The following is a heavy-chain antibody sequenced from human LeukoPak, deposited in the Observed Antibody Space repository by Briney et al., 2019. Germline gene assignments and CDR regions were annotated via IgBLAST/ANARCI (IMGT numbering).Heavy chain of an antibody. CDR2: ISSNGGST. CDR3: AKDLIAYSYGYAGRSNFDY. J-gene: IGHJ4*02. CDR1: GFTFSNYA. V-gene: IGHV3-64*02. D-gene: IGHD5-18*01. Sequence: AGGSLRLSCAASGFTFSNYAMHWVRQAPGEGLEYVSAISSNGGSTYYADSVKGRFTISRDNSKNTLFLQMDSLRAEDTAIYYCAKDLIAYSYGYAGRSNFDYWGQGTLVTVSS.